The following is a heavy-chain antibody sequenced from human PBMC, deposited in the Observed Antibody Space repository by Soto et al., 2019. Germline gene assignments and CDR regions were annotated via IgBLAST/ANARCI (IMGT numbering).Heavy chain of an antibody. Sequence: ASVKVSCKASGYTFTGYYMHWVRQAPGQGLEWMGWINPNSGGTNYAQKFQGWVTMTRGTSISTAYMERGRLRSDDTAVYYCGRDGAVATSNPFDICGQGTMVTVSS. V-gene: IGHV1-2*04. CDR2: INPNSGGT. D-gene: IGHD5-12*01. CDR3: GRDGAVATSNPFDI. CDR1: GYTFTGYY. J-gene: IGHJ3*02.